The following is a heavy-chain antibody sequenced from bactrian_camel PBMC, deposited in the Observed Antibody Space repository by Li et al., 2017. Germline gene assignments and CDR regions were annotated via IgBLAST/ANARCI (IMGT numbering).Heavy chain of an antibody. J-gene: IGHJ4*01. CDR1: GFTFGVYA. D-gene: IGHD1*01. V-gene: IGHV3S36*01. Sequence: VQLVESGGGLVQPGGSLRLSCAASGFTFGVYAMNWVRQAPGKGLEWVSFISGGGKTTYYTDSVKGRFTISRDNAKNTVYLQMNSLKSEGVALYYCAAGGERYFPWWGQGTQVTVS. CDR2: ISGGGKTT. CDR3: AAGGERYFPW.